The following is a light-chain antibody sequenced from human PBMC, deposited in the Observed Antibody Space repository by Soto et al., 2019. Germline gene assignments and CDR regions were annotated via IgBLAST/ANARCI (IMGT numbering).Light chain of an antibody. Sequence: DIQMTQSPSSLSASVGDRVTITCRASQSISSYLNWYQQKPGQPPKLLVYWASTRESGVPDRFSGSGSGTDFTLTISSLQAEDVAVYYCQQYFNTPFTFGPGTKVEIK. J-gene: IGKJ3*01. CDR2: WAS. V-gene: IGKV4-1*01. CDR1: QSISSY. CDR3: QQYFNTPFT.